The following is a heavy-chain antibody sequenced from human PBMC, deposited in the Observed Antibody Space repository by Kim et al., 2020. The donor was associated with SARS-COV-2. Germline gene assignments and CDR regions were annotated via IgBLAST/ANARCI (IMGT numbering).Heavy chain of an antibody. Sequence: SETLSLTCAVYGGSFSGYYWSWIRQPPGKGLEWIGEINHSGSTNYNPSLKSRVTISVDTSKNQFSLKLSSVTAADTAVYYCARSPRWIQLRAWFDPWGQGTLVTVSS. J-gene: IGHJ5*02. CDR3: ARSPRWIQLRAWFDP. V-gene: IGHV4-34*01. CDR2: INHSGST. D-gene: IGHD5-18*01. CDR1: GGSFSGYY.